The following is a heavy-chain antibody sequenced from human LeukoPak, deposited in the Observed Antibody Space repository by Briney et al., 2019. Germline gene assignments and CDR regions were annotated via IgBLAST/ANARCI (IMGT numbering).Heavy chain of an antibody. D-gene: IGHD6-19*01. V-gene: IGHV3-23*01. Sequence: GGSLRLSCAASGFTFNRNAISWVRQAPGKGLEWVSTIGGSGDKTFYADSVKGRFTISRDNSKNMLNLQLSSLTGEDTALYYCVRRGDASSGWGDHDYWGQGALVTVSS. J-gene: IGHJ4*02. CDR1: GFTFNRNA. CDR2: IGGSGDKT. CDR3: VRRGDASSGWGDHDY.